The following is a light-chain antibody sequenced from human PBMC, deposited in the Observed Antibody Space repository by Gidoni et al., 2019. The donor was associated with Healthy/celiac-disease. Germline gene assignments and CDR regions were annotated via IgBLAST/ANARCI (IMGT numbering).Light chain of an antibody. J-gene: IGKJ4*02. V-gene: IGKV3-11*01. Sequence: EIVLPPSHATLSLSPGERATLSCRASQSVSSHLACYQQKPAQAPRLLIYDASNRATGRPARFSGGGSGTDFTLTNRSLEPEDFAVYYCQQRSNWPELTFGGGTKVEIK. CDR1: QSVSSH. CDR2: DAS. CDR3: QQRSNWPELT.